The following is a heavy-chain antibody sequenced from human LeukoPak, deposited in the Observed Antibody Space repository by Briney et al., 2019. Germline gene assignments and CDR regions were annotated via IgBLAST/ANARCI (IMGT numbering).Heavy chain of an antibody. CDR2: IIPIFGTA. CDR3: ARDLSGGAINYFDY. J-gene: IGHJ4*02. CDR1: GGTFSSYA. D-gene: IGHD3-16*02. V-gene: IGHV1-69*05. Sequence: SVKVSCKASGGTFSSYAISWVRQAPGQGLEWMGGIIPIFGTANYAQKLQGRVTITTDESTSTAYMELSSLRSEDTAVYYCARDLSGGAINYFDYWGQGTLVTVSS.